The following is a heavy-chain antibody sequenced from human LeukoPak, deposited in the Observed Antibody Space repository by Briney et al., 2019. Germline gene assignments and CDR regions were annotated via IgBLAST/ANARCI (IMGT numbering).Heavy chain of an antibody. D-gene: IGHD1-26*01. J-gene: IGHJ5*02. CDR2: ISIYNDDT. Sequence: GASVKVSCKASGYTFTGYYMHWVRQAPGQGLEWMGWISIYNDDTKYAQKFQGRVTLTTDTSTSTAYMELRSLTSDDTAVYYCARVIVGAYSPFDPWGQGTLVIVSS. CDR3: ARVIVGAYSPFDP. V-gene: IGHV1-18*04. CDR1: GYTFTGYY.